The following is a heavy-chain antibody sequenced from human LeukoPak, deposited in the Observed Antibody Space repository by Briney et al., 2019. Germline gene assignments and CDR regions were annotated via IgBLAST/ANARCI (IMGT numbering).Heavy chain of an antibody. V-gene: IGHV3-23*01. J-gene: IGHJ4*02. CDR1: GFTFSGYA. CDR3: GKFPFSYDFWSGYTF. CDR2: ISGSGGST. Sequence: GGSLRLSCAASGFTFSGYAMSWVRQAPGKGMEWVSAISGSGGSTYYADSVKGRFTISRDNSKNSLYMQMNSLRAEDTAVYYCGKFPFSYDFWSGYTFWGQGTLVTVSS. D-gene: IGHD3-3*01.